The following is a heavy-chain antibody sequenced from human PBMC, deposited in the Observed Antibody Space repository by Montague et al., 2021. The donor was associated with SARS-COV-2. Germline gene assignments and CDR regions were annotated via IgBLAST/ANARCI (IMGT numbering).Heavy chain of an antibody. CDR1: GGSISSSSYY. CDR2: IYYSGST. J-gene: IGHJ6*02. V-gene: IGHV4-39*07. D-gene: IGHD1-20*01. CDR3: ARDQGYNWNYYYYYGMDV. Sequence: SETLSLTCTVSGGSISSSSYYWGWIRQPPGKGLEGIGSIYYSGSTYSNPSLQSRVTISVDTSKNQFSLKLSSVTAADTAVYYCARDQGYNWNYYYYYGMDVWGQGTTVTVSS.